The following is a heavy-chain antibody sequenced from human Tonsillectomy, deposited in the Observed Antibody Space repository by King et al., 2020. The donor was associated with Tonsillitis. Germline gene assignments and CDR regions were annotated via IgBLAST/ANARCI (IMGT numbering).Heavy chain of an antibody. V-gene: IGHV3-49*03. CDR2: IRGKGYGGTA. CDR3: ARYGIPNVGSNDY. Sequence: VQLVESGGGLVQPGRSLRLSCRASGFTFGDYAMSWFRQAPRKGLEWVGFIRGKGYGGTAEYAASVKGRFTISRDDSTSIAYLQMNSLKTEDTAMYYCARYGIPNVGSNDYWGQGTLVTVSS. J-gene: IGHJ4*02. CDR1: GFTFGDYA. D-gene: IGHD1-26*01.